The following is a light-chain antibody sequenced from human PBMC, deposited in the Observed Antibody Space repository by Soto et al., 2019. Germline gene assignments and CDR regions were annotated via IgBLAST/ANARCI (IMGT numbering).Light chain of an antibody. CDR2: DAS. CDR3: QQRSNWPRT. J-gene: IGKJ1*01. CDR1: QSVSSY. V-gene: IGKV3-11*01. Sequence: EIVLTQSPATLSLSPGERATLSCRASQSVSSYLAWYQQKPGQAPRLLIYDASNRATGIPARFSGSGSGTDFTITSSSLETEDFAVYYWQQRSNWPRTFGQGTKVEIK.